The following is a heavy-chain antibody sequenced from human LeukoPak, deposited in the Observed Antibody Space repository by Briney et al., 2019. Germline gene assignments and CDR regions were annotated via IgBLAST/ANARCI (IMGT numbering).Heavy chain of an antibody. J-gene: IGHJ4*02. V-gene: IGHV3-21*01. Sequence: GGSLRLSCTASGFTFSTYTMNWVRQARGKGLEWVSSISSGSGYINYAGSVKGRFTISRDNAKNSLYLQMNSLRAEDTAVYYCARVPSGYSSGWYPDYWGQGTLVTVSS. CDR1: GFTFSTYT. CDR3: ARVPSGYSSGWYPDY. CDR2: ISSGSGYI. D-gene: IGHD6-19*01.